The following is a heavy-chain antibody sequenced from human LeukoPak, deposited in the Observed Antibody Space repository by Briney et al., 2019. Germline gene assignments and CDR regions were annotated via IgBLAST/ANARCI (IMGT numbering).Heavy chain of an antibody. Sequence: GGSLRLSCAASGFTFSSYVMHWVRQAPGKGLEWVAVIWYDGSNKYYADSVKGRFTISRDNSKNTLYLQMNSLRAEDTAVYYCARAEIAVAARGYFQHWGQGTLVTVSS. CDR3: ARAEIAVAARGYFQH. D-gene: IGHD6-19*01. CDR1: GFTFSSYV. CDR2: IWYDGSNK. J-gene: IGHJ1*01. V-gene: IGHV3-33*01.